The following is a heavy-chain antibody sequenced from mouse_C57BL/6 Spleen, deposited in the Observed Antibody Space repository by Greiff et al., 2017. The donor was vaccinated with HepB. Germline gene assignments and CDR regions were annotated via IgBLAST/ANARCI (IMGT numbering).Heavy chain of an antibody. J-gene: IGHJ3*01. CDR2: IYPGSGST. Sequence: QVQLQQLGAELVKPGASVKMSCKASGYTFTSHWITWVKQRPGQGLEWIGDIYPGSGSTNYNEKFKSKATLTVDTSSSTAYMQLSSLTSEDSAVYYCARGAAYYSNYEGFAYWGQGTLVTVSA. CDR1: GYTFTSHW. CDR3: ARGAAYYSNYEGFAY. D-gene: IGHD2-5*01. V-gene: IGHV1-55*01.